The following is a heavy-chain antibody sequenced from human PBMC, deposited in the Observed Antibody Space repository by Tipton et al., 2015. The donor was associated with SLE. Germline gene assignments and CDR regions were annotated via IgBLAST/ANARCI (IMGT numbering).Heavy chain of an antibody. J-gene: IGHJ4*02. CDR2: IYYSGST. CDR3: ARGGPGEREVY. V-gene: IGHV4-59*08. Sequence: TLSLTCTVSGGSISSHYWSWIRQPPGKGLEWIGYIYYSGSTNYNPSLKSRVTISVDTSKNQFSLKLSSVTAADTAVYYCARGGPGEREVYWGQGTLVTVSS. CDR1: GGSISSHY. D-gene: IGHD1-26*01.